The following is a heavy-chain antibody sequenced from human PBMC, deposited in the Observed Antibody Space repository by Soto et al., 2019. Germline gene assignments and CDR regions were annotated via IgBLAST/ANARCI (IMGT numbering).Heavy chain of an antibody. V-gene: IGHV1-2*02. D-gene: IGHD3-22*01. CDR2: INPNSGGT. CDR3: ARMNYYHSSGPPGFDY. Sequence: ASVKVSCKASGYTFTGYYMHWVRQAPGRGLEWMGWINPNSGGTNYAQKFQGRVTMTRDTSISTAYMELSRLRSDDTAVYYCARMNYYHSSGPPGFDYWGRGTLVTVSS. J-gene: IGHJ4*02. CDR1: GYTFTGYY.